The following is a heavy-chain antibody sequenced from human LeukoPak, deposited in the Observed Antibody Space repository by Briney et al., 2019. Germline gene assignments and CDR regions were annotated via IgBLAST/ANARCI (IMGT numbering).Heavy chain of an antibody. CDR1: GYTFTSYY. J-gene: IGHJ3*02. CDR3: RITMIRGVDAFDI. CDR2: MNPNTGNT. Sequence: ASVKVSCKASGYTFTSYYMHWVRQAPGQGLEWMGWMNPNTGNTGYAQKFQGRVTITRNTSISTAYMELSSLRSEDTAVYYCRITMIRGVDAFDIWGQGTMVTVSS. V-gene: IGHV1-8*01. D-gene: IGHD3-10*01.